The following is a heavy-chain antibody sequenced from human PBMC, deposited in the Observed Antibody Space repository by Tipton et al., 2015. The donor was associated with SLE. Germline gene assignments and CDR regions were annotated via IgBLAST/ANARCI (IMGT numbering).Heavy chain of an antibody. J-gene: IGHJ4*02. V-gene: IGHV4-34*01. CDR3: ARGYYGSGSSGY. Sequence: TLSLTCAVYGRPFSGYYWSWIRQPPGKGLEWIGEINHSGSTNYNPSLKSRVTISVDTSKNQFSLKLSSVTAADTAVYYCARGYYGSGSSGYWGQGTLVTVSS. CDR1: GRPFSGYY. CDR2: INHSGST. D-gene: IGHD3-10*01.